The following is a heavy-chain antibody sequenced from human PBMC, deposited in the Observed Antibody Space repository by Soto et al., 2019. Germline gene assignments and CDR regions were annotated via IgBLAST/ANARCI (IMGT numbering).Heavy chain of an antibody. V-gene: IGHV1-18*01. D-gene: IGHD1-26*01. J-gene: IGHJ5*02. CDR3: AREVRRDKASSSWFEP. CDR1: GYTFTSYG. Sequence: ASVKVSCKASGYTFTSYGISWVRQAPGQGLEWMGWISAYNGNTNYAQKLQGRVTMTTDTSTSTAYMELRSLRSDDTAVYYCAREVRRDKASSSWFEPWGQGTLVTVSS. CDR2: ISAYNGNT.